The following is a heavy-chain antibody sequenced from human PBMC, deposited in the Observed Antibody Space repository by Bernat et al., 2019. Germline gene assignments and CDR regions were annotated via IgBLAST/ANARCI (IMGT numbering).Heavy chain of an antibody. CDR1: GYTFTGYY. CDR2: INPNSGGT. Sequence: QVQLVQSGAEVKKPGASVKVSCKASGYTFTGYYMHWVRQAPGQGLEWMGWINPNSGGTNYAQKFQGWVTMTRDTSISTAYMELSRLRSDDTAVYYCARTFSSRLGDLSLGFWGQGTLLTVSS. J-gene: IGHJ4*02. D-gene: IGHD3-16*02. CDR3: ARTFSSRLGDLSLGF. V-gene: IGHV1-2*04.